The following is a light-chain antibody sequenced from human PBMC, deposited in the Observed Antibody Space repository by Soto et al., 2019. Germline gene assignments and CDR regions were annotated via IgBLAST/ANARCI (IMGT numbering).Light chain of an antibody. Sequence: ETVLTQSPGTLSLSPGERATLSCRASQTIRSNYLAWYRQTPGQAPRLLIYGASNRATGIADRFSGSGSGPDFTLIISRLEPEDFALYYCQQYGSSPWTFGQGTKVVIK. CDR3: QQYGSSPWT. J-gene: IGKJ1*01. V-gene: IGKV3-20*01. CDR1: QTIRSNY. CDR2: GAS.